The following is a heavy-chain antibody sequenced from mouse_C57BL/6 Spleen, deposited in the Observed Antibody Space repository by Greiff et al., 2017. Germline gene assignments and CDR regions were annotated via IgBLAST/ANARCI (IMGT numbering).Heavy chain of an antibody. V-gene: IGHV1-82*01. CDR1: GYAFSSSW. J-gene: IGHJ2*01. D-gene: IGHD1-1*01. CDR2: IYPGAGDT. CDR3: ARGDYYGSSDDY. Sequence: VQLQQSGPELVKPGASVKISCKASGYAFSSSWMNWVKQRPGKGLEWIGRIYPGAGDTNYNGKFKGKATLTADKSSSTAYMQLSSLTSEDSAVYFCARGDYYGSSDDYWGQGTTRTVSS.